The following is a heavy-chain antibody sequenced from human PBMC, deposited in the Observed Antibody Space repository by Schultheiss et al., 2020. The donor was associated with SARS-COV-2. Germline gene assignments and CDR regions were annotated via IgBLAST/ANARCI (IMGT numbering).Heavy chain of an antibody. J-gene: IGHJ6*03. CDR2: ISGSGGST. CDR1: GFTFSSYG. D-gene: IGHD1-26*01. CDR3: ARESHYSGSYYYYYMDV. V-gene: IGHV3-NL1*01. Sequence: GSLRLSCAASGFTFSSYGMHWVRQAPGKGLEWVSAISGSGGSTYYADSVKGRFTISRDNSKNTLYLQMNSLRAEDTAVYYCARESHYSGSYYYYYMDVWGQGTTVTVSS.